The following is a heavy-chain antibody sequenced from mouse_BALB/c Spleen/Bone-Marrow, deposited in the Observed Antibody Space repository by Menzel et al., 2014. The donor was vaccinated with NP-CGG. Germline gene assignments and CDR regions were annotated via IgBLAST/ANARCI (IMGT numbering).Heavy chain of an antibody. CDR2: IRLKSNDYAT. CDR1: GFTFSDHW. CDR3: TRRTTGGGWFPS. J-gene: IGHJ3*01. D-gene: IGHD1-1*01. V-gene: IGHV6-6*02. Sequence: EVHLVESGGGLVQPGGSMKLSCAASGFTFSDHWMNWVRQSPERGLEWVAEIRLKSNDYATHYAESVKGRFTISRDDSKSSVYLQMNNLRDEDTGIYFCTRRTTGGGWFPSRGQGTLVTVSA.